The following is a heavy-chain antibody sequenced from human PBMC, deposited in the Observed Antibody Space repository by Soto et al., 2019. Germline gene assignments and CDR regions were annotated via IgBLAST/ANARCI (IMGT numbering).Heavy chain of an antibody. V-gene: IGHV3-23*01. J-gene: IGHJ5*02. CDR1: GFTFSSYA. CDR3: AKAYSSSNTHLNWFDP. CDR2: ISGSGGST. D-gene: IGHD6-6*01. Sequence: PGGSLRLSCPASGFTFSSYAMSWVRQAPGKGLEWVSAISGSGGSTYYADSVKGRFTISRDNSKNTLYLQMNSLRAEDTAVYYCAKAYSSSNTHLNWFDPWGQGTLVTVSS.